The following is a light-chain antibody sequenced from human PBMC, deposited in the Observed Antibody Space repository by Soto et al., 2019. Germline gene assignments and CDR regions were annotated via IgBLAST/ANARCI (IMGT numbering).Light chain of an antibody. Sequence: EIVMTQSPATPSVSPGERVTLSCRASQSVDNNLAWYQQKPGQGPRLLIHGASTRATGIPARFSGSGSGTEFTLTISSLQSEDFAIYYCQRQSNWPRTFGQGTRVEIK. CDR1: QSVDNN. CDR3: QRQSNWPRT. CDR2: GAS. J-gene: IGKJ1*01. V-gene: IGKV3-15*01.